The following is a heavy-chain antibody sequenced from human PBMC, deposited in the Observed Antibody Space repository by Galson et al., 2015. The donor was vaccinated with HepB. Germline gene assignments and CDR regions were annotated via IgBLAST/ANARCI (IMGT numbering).Heavy chain of an antibody. CDR2: ISSSSTYT. J-gene: IGHJ6*02. CDR1: GFTFSYYD. Sequence: SLRLSCAASGFTFSYYDMSWIRQAPGKGLEWVSYISSSSTYTNYADSVKGRFTISRDNANNSLYLQMNSLRAEDTAVYYCASLLEAATRPNYYYGMDVWGQGTTVTVSS. CDR3: ASLLEAATRPNYYYGMDV. D-gene: IGHD1-26*01. V-gene: IGHV3-11*06.